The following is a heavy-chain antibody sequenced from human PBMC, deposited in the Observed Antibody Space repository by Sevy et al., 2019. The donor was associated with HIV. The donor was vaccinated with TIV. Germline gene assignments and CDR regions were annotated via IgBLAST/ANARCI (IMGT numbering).Heavy chain of an antibody. CDR1: GFSVNSNY. D-gene: IGHD5-18*01. Sequence: GGSLRLSCAASGFSVNSNYMTWVRQAPGKGLEGVSVIYSDETTYHADSVKDRFTISRDNSKNMLYLQMSSLRDEDTAIYYCARGKSGYGYALNYWGQGTLVTVSS. CDR3: ARGKSGYGYALNY. V-gene: IGHV3-66*01. J-gene: IGHJ4*02. CDR2: IYSDETT.